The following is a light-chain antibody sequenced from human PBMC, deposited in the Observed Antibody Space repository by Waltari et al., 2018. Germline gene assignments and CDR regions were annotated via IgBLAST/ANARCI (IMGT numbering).Light chain of an antibody. V-gene: IGLV2-23*02. CDR3: SSYGSINTWL. J-gene: IGLJ3*02. Sequence: QSALTQAASVSGSPGQSITISCTGTSSDVGSYTIVSWYQQHPGKAPKLIISEVTKRPSGVSSRFSGSKSGNTASLTISVLQAEDEADYFCSSYGSINTWLFGGGTKLTVL. CDR1: SSDVGSYTI. CDR2: EVT.